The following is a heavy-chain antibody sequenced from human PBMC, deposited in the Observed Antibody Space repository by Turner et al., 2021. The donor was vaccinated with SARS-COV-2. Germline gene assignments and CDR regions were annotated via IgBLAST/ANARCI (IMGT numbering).Heavy chain of an antibody. CDR2: IYHSGST. CDR3: ARREYQLLFDY. Sequence: QVQLQESRPGLVKPSRTLSPTCAVSGGAISSSDWWIWVRQPPGKGLEWIGEIYHSGSTNYNPSIKSRVTISVDKSKNQFSLKLSSVNAADTAVYYCARREYQLLFDYWGQGTLVTVSS. D-gene: IGHD2-2*01. V-gene: IGHV4-4*02. CDR1: GGAISSSDW. J-gene: IGHJ4*02.